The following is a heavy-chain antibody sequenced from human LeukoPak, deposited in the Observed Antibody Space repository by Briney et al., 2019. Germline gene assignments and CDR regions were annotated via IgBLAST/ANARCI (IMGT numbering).Heavy chain of an antibody. J-gene: IGHJ5*02. CDR1: GFTFDDYG. CDR2: INWNGGST. D-gene: IGHD1-26*01. CDR3: ARDRSMGELPKS. V-gene: IGHV3-20*04. Sequence: PGGSLRLSCAASGFTFDDYGMSWVRQVPGQGLEWVSAINWNGGSTRYRESVKGRFTISRDTAKNSVYLQMNSLSPEDTALYYCARDRSMGELPKSWGQGTLVSVSS.